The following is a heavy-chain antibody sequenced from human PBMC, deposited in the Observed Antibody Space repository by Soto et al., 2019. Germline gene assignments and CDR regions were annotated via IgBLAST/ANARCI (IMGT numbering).Heavy chain of an antibody. J-gene: IGHJ6*02. Sequence: SVEVSCKASGGTFSSYAISWVRQAPGQGLEWMGGIIPIFGTANYAQKFQGRVTITADESTSTAYMELSSLRSEDTAVYYCARGLGYCSGGSCYALYYYGMDVWGQGTTVTVS. V-gene: IGHV1-69*13. CDR1: GGTFSSYA. D-gene: IGHD2-15*01. CDR2: IIPIFGTA. CDR3: ARGLGYCSGGSCYALYYYGMDV.